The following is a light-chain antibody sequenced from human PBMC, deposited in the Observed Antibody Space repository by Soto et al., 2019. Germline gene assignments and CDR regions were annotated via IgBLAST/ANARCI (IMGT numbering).Light chain of an antibody. V-gene: IGLV2-14*01. CDR1: SSDIGGSNY. CDR3: SSYTSSSTLYV. CDR2: EVS. Sequence: QSALTQPASVSGSPGQSITISCTGTSSDIGGSNYVSWYQQHPGKAPKLMIYEVSNRPSGISNRFSGSKSGNTASLTISGIQAEDEADYYCSSYTSSSTLYVFGTGTQLTVL. J-gene: IGLJ1*01.